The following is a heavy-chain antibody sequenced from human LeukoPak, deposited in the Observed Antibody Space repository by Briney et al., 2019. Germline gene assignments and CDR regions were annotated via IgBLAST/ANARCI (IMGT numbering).Heavy chain of an antibody. CDR3: ARLWIVATWFDA. CDR1: NGSMTSDSYY. V-gene: IGHV4-39*02. CDR2: IFYSGKT. Sequence: SETLSLTCTVPNGSMTSDSYYWAWVRQPPGKGLEWIGTIFYSGKTYYSASLKSRVTVSLDTSKKNFSLRLSSVTAAETAVYYCARLWIVATWFDAWGQGALVTVSS. D-gene: IGHD2-2*03. J-gene: IGHJ5*02.